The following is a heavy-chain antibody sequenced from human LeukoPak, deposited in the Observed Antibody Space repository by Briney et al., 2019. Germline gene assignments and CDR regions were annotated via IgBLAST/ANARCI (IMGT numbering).Heavy chain of an antibody. CDR1: GYTFTGYY. D-gene: IGHD2-2*01. CDR3: ARDSSCCYPEARDNWFDP. J-gene: IGHJ5*02. V-gene: IGHV1-2*02. CDR2: INPNSGGT. Sequence: ASVKVSCKASGYTFTGYYMHWVRQAPGQGLEWMGWINPNSGGTNYAQKFQGRVTMTRDTSISTAYMELSRLRSDDTAVYYCARDSSCCYPEARDNWFDPWGQGTLVTVSS.